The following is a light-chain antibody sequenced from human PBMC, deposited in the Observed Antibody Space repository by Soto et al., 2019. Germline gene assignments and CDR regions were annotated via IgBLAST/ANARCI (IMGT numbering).Light chain of an antibody. J-gene: IGKJ3*01. CDR2: DAS. V-gene: IGKV3-11*01. Sequence: EIVLTQSPATLSLSPGERATVSCRASQSVSSHLAWYQQKRGQAPRLLIYDASSRATDIPARFSGSGSGTDFTLTISSLEPEDFATYFCQQTNHFPFTFGPGTKVDIK. CDR1: QSVSSH. CDR3: QQTNHFPFT.